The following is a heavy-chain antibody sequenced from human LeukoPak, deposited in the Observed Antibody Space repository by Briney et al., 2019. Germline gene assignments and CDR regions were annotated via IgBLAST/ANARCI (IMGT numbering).Heavy chain of an antibody. V-gene: IGHV3-23*01. CDR1: GFTFSSYA. Sequence: PGGSLRLSCAASGFTFSSYAMSWVRQAPGKGLEWVSAISGSGGSTYYADSVKGRFTISRDNSKNTLYLQMNSLRAEDTAVYYCAKKGYCSSTSCYSQYYYYYVDVWGKGTTVTVSS. CDR3: AKKGYCSSTSCYSQYYYYYVDV. D-gene: IGHD2-2*02. J-gene: IGHJ6*03. CDR2: ISGSGGST.